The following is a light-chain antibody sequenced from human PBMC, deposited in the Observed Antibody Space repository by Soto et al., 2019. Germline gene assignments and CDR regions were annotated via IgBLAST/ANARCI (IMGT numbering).Light chain of an antibody. CDR2: GAS. J-gene: IGKJ1*01. Sequence: EVVVTQSPDTLYLSPGDRATLSCRASQSVSTYLAWYQQKTGQAPRLLISGASTRATGIPDRFSGSGSETDFTLTISRLEPEDFAVYYCQHYGSSSWTFGQGTRWIS. CDR1: QSVSTY. V-gene: IGKV3-20*01. CDR3: QHYGSSSWT.